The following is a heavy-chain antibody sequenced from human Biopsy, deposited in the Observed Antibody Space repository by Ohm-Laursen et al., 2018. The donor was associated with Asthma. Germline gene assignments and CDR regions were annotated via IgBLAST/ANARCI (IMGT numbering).Heavy chain of an antibody. D-gene: IGHD3-3*02. CDR1: GFTFGDYW. CDR2: IKHDGTEK. CDR3: ARTFHFWSPYHAEHYQL. Sequence: SLRLSCTAPGFTFGDYWMSWVRQVPGKGLEWVANIKHDGTEKNHVDSLKGRFTTSRDNAKNSLYLQMNSLRAEDTAVYYCARTFHFWSPYHAEHYQLWGQGTLVTVPS. J-gene: IGHJ1*01. V-gene: IGHV3-7*01.